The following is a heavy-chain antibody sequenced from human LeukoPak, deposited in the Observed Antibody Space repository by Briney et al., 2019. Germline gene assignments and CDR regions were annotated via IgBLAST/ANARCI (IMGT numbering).Heavy chain of an antibody. Sequence: ASVKVSCKVSGYTLTELSMHWVRQAPGKGLERMGGFDPEDGEIIYAQKFQGRVTMTEDTSTDTAYMELSSLRSEDTAVYYCATVGDGYWYFDLWGRGTLVTVSS. V-gene: IGHV1-24*01. CDR1: GYTLTELS. CDR3: ATVGDGYWYFDL. CDR2: FDPEDGEI. J-gene: IGHJ2*01. D-gene: IGHD3-10*01.